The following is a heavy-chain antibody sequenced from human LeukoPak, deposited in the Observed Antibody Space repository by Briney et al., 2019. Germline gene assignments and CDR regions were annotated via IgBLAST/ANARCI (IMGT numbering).Heavy chain of an antibody. CDR3: AKDMGSGWYGSPFDY. Sequence: GGSLRLSCAASGFTFDDYAMHSVRQAPGKGLEWVSGISWNSGSIVYADSVKGRFTISRDNAKNSLYLQMNSLRAEDMSSYYCAKDMGSGWYGSPFDYWGQGTLVTVSS. CDR2: ISWNSGSI. D-gene: IGHD6-19*01. V-gene: IGHV3-9*03. J-gene: IGHJ4*02. CDR1: GFTFDDYA.